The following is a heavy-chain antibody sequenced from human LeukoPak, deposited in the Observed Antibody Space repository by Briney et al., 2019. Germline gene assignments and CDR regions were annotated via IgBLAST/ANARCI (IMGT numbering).Heavy chain of an antibody. D-gene: IGHD1-26*01. CDR1: GGTFSSYA. CDR2: FDPEDGET. J-gene: IGHJ4*02. V-gene: IGHV1-24*01. CDR3: ATVQWELRN. Sequence: ASVKVSCKASGGTFSSYAISWVRQAPGQGLEWMGGFDPEDGETIYAQKFQGRVTMTEDTSTDTAYMELSSLRSEDTAVYYCATVQWELRNWGQGTLVTVSS.